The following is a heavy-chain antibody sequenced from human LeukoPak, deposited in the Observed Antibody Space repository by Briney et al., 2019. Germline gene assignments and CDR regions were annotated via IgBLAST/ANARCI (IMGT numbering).Heavy chain of an antibody. D-gene: IGHD1-26*01. CDR3: ARHVVDGSLSAPPDY. CDR2: IYYSGST. Sequence: SETLSLTCTVSGGSISSSSYYWGWIRQPPGKGLEWLGSIYYSGSTYYNPSLKSRVTISVDTSKNQFSLKLSSVTAADTAMYYCARHVVDGSLSAPPDYWGQGTLVTVSS. CDR1: GGSISSSSYY. J-gene: IGHJ4*02. V-gene: IGHV4-39*01.